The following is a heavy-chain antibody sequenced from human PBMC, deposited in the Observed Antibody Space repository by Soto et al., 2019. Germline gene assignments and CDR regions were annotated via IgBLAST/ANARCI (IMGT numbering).Heavy chain of an antibody. D-gene: IGHD2-2*01. V-gene: IGHV3-74*01. CDR2: INSDGSST. CDR1: GFTFSSYW. J-gene: IGHJ4*02. CDR3: ARGTYCSSTSCYDLGEWGFDY. Sequence: EVQLVESGGGLVQPGGSLRLSCAASGFTFSSYWMHWVRQAPGKGLVWVSRINSDGSSTSYADSVKGRFTISRDNAKNTLDLQMNSLRAEDTAVYYCARGTYCSSTSCYDLGEWGFDYWGPGTLVTVSS.